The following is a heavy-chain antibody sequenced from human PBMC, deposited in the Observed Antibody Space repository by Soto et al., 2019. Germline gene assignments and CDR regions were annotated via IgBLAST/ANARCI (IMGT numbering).Heavy chain of an antibody. Sequence: QVTLKESGPVLVKPTETLTLTCTVSGFSLSKARMGVSWIRQPPGKALELLAHIFWNDERSYNTSLKSRLTISRDTSKSQVVLTMTNVDPVDTGTYFCARALREELPIYYFDSWGQGTLVTVSS. CDR1: GFSLSKARMG. CDR2: IFWNDER. CDR3: ARALREELPIYYFDS. J-gene: IGHJ4*02. D-gene: IGHD1-7*01. V-gene: IGHV2-26*01.